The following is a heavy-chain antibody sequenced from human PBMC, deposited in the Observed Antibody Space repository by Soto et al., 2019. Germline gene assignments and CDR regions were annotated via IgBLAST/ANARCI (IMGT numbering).Heavy chain of an antibody. V-gene: IGHV4-31*03. D-gene: IGHD5-12*01. CDR1: GGSISSGGYY. CDR2: IYYSGST. CDR3: ARAGDGYNFYLGY. Sequence: PSETLSLTCTVSGGSISSGGYYWSWIRQHPGKGLEWIGYIYYSGSTYYNPSLKSRVTISVDTSKNQFSLKLSSVTAADTAVYYCARAGDGYNFYLGYWGQGTLVTVSS. J-gene: IGHJ4*02.